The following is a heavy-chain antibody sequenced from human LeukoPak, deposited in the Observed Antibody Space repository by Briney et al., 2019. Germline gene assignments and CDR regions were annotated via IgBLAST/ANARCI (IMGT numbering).Heavy chain of an antibody. CDR3: ARTIAQYSNSWLYFYYGLDV. CDR2: ISGSGGTT. CDR1: GFTFSSYA. J-gene: IGHJ6*02. Sequence: TGGSLRLSCAASGFTFSSYAMTWVRQAPGKGLEWVAGISGSGGTTYYADSVKGRLTVSGDNSKNTLYLQMHSLRAEDTAVYYCARTIAQYSNSWLYFYYGLDVWGQGTTVTVS. V-gene: IGHV3-23*01. D-gene: IGHD6-13*01.